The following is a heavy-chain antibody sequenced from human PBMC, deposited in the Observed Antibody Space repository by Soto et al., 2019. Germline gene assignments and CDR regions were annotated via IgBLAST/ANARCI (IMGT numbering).Heavy chain of an antibody. CDR3: ASRGEYCSSTSCYPHDAFDI. J-gene: IGHJ3*02. CDR1: GFTFTNYG. V-gene: IGHV3-33*01. Sequence: PGGSLRLSCAASGFTFTNYGMHWVRQAPGKGLEWVAVIWYDGNNKYYADSVKGRFAISKDNSQNTLYLQMNSLRAEDTAVYYCASRGEYCSSTSCYPHDAFDIWGQGTMVTVS. CDR2: IWYDGNNK. D-gene: IGHD2-2*01.